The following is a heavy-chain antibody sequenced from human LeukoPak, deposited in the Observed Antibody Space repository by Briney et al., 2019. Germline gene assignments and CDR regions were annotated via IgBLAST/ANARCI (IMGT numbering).Heavy chain of an antibody. V-gene: IGHV3-21*04. D-gene: IGHD3-10*01. CDR2: ISRRSSYI. J-gene: IGHJ4*02. Sequence: PGGSLRLSCAASGLTFSSYGMNWVRQAPGKGLEWVSSISRRSSYIHYADSVKGRFTISRDNAKNSLYLQMNSLRAEDTAVYYCARGSGSDTYFDYWGQGTLVTVSS. CDR1: GLTFSSYG. CDR3: ARGSGSDTYFDY.